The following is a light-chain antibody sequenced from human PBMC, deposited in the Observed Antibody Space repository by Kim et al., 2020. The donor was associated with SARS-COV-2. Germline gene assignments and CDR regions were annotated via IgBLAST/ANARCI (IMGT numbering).Light chain of an antibody. CDR1: QSVSSNN. J-gene: IGKJ4*01. Sequence: LSPGERATLSCRASQSVSSNNLAWYQQKPGQAPRLLIYGASTRATGIPDRFSGSGSGTDFTLTISRLEPEDFAVYYCQQSGSSPLTFGGGTKVDIK. V-gene: IGKV3-20*01. CDR3: QQSGSSPLT. CDR2: GAS.